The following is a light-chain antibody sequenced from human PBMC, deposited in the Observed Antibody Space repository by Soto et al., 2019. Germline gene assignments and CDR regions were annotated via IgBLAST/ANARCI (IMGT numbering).Light chain of an antibody. CDR2: EVN. Sequence: QSVLTQPPSASGSPGQSVTISCTGTSSDVGAYNYVSWYQQYPGKAPKLMIYEVNKRPSGVPDRFSGSKSGKTASLTVSGLEAEDEDDYHCTSYAGSNIWVFGGGTKLTVL. CDR3: TSYAGSNIWV. J-gene: IGLJ3*02. CDR1: SSDVGAYNY. V-gene: IGLV2-8*01.